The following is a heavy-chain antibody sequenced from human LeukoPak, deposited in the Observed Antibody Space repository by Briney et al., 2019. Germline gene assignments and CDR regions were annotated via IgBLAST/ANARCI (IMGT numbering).Heavy chain of an antibody. CDR2: IYTSGST. CDR1: GGSISSYY. V-gene: IGHV4-4*07. D-gene: IGHD3-10*01. J-gene: IGHJ6*02. Sequence: PSETLSLTCTVSGGSISSYYWSWIRQPAGKGLEWIGRIYTSGSTNYNPSLKSRVTMSLDTSKTQCSLKLSSVTAADTAVYYCAREPMVRGVINYYYYYGMDVWGQGTTVTVSS. CDR3: AREPMVRGVINYYYYYGMDV.